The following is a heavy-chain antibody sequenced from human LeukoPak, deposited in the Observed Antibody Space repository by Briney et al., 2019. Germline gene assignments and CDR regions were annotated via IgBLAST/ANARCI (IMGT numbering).Heavy chain of an antibody. J-gene: IGHJ4*02. CDR3: ARGFSYDNSGYYSRVFDY. CDR1: GGSINSYY. V-gene: IGHV4-59*01. Sequence: PSETLSLTCTVSGGSINSYYWSWIRQPPGKGLEWIGYIYYSGSTNYNPSLKSRVTISLDTSKNQFSLKLSSVTAVDTAVYYCARGFSYDNSGYYSRVFDYWGQGTLVTVSS. CDR2: IYYSGST. D-gene: IGHD3-22*01.